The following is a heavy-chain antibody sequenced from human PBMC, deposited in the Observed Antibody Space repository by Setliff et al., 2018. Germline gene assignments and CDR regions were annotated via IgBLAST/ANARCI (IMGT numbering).Heavy chain of an antibody. V-gene: IGHV4-39*01. J-gene: IGHJ5*02. Sequence: SETLSLTCTVSGGSVSNSGFFWGWLRQAPGKGLEWIGNIYDSGSSNYNASLKSRLIITRDTSKNQISLKLTAVTAADTAVYYCGRGFSRIEGWGNWFDPWGQGILVTVSS. CDR3: GRGFSRIEGWGNWFDP. D-gene: IGHD2-15*01. CDR1: GGSVSNSGFF. CDR2: IYDSGSS.